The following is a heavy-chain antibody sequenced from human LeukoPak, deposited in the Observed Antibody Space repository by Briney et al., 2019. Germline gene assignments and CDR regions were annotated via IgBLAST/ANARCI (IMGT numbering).Heavy chain of an antibody. J-gene: IGHJ4*02. Sequence: GGSLRLSCAASGFTFSSYGMHWVRQAPGKGLEWVAVISYDGSNKYYADSVKGRFTISRDNSKNTLYLQMNSLRAEDTAVYYCARDGGVAGTFDYWGQGTLVTVSS. V-gene: IGHV3-30*03. CDR2: ISYDGSNK. D-gene: IGHD6-19*01. CDR1: GFTFSSYG. CDR3: ARDGGVAGTFDY.